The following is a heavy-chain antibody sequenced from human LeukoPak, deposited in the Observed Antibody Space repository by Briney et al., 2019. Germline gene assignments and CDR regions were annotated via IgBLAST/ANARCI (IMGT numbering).Heavy chain of an antibody. J-gene: IGHJ3*02. CDR1: GFSLSTSGMR. CDR3: ARMGQRRAFDI. V-gene: IGHV2-70*04. CDR2: IDWDDDK. Sequence: ESGPALVKPTQSLTLTCTFSGFSLSTSGMRVSWIRQPPGKALEWLARIDWDDDKFYSTSLKTRLTISKDTSKNQVVLTMTNMDPVDTATYYCARMGQRRAFDIWGQGTMVTVSS.